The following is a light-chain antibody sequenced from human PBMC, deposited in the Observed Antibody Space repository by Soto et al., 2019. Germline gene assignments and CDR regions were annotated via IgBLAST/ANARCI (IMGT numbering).Light chain of an antibody. CDR2: AAS. J-gene: IGKJ3*01. V-gene: IGKV1-9*01. CDR1: QGISSY. CDR3: QQLNSYPRT. Sequence: DIQLTQSPSFLSASVGDRVTITCRASQGISSYLAWYQQKPGKAPKLLIYAASTLQSGVPSRFSRSGSGTEFTLTISSLQPEDVANYYCQQLNSYPRTFGPGTKVDIK.